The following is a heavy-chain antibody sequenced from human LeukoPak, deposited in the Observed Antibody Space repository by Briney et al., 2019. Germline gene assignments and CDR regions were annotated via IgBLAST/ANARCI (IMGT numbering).Heavy chain of an antibody. CDR1: GGSFSSGSYY. CDR3: ARDLTGPGGFDY. D-gene: IGHD1-14*01. Sequence: SETLSLTCTVSGGSFSSGSYYWSWIRQPPGKGLEWIGYIYYSGSTNYNPSLKSRVTISVDTSKNQFSLKLSSVTAADTAVYYCARDLTGPGGFDYWGQGTLVTVSS. V-gene: IGHV4-61*01. CDR2: IYYSGST. J-gene: IGHJ4*02.